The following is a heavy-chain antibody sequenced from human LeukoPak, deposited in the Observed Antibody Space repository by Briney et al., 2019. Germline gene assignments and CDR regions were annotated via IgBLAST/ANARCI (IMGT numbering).Heavy chain of an antibody. CDR1: GGSFSSYY. V-gene: IGHV4-59*01. Sequence: PSETLSLTCTVSGGSFSSYYWSWVRQAPGKGLEWIGFIYYSGSTNYNPSLKSRVTISVDTSKNQFSLKLSSVTAADTAVYYCARVFYDILSPGVGFDIWGQGTMVTVSS. D-gene: IGHD3-9*01. CDR3: ARVFYDILSPGVGFDI. J-gene: IGHJ3*02. CDR2: IYYSGST.